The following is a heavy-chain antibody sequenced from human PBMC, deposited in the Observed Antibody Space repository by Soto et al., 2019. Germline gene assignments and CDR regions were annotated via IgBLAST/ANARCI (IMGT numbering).Heavy chain of an antibody. J-gene: IGHJ4*02. D-gene: IGHD3-3*01. CDR3: ARVRLDVLRFLEWLPPFGY. V-gene: IGHV3-21*01. Sequence: GGSLRLSCAASGFTFSSYSMNWVRQAPGKGLEWVSSISSSSSYIYYADSVKGRFTISRDNAKNSLYLQMNSLRAEDTAVYYCARVRLDVLRFLEWLPPFGYWGQGTLVTVSS. CDR2: ISSSSSYI. CDR1: GFTFSSYS.